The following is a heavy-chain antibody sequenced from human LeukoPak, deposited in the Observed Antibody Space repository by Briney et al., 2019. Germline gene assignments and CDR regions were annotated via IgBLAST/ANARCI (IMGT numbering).Heavy chain of an antibody. CDR1: GFTVSSNY. V-gene: IGHV3-53*01. Sequence: GGSLRLSCAASGFTVSSNYMSWVRQAPGMGLEWVSVTYNDGSTNYADSVKGRFTISRDNSKNTLYLQMTSLRADDTAVFYCAKEGAEYNLNAWGQGTLVTVSS. J-gene: IGHJ5*02. CDR2: TYNDGST. CDR3: AKEGAEYNLNA. D-gene: IGHD1-1*01.